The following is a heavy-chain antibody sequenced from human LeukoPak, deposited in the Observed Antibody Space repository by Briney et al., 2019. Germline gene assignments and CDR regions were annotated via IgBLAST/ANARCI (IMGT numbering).Heavy chain of an antibody. Sequence: GGSLRLSCAASGFTFSSYDMTWVRQAPGRGLEWVSSIRPSGDNTYYGDSVKGRFTISRDNSKNSLYLQMNSLRAEDTAVYYCAELGIAMIGGVWGKGTTVTISS. CDR3: AELGIAMIGGV. D-gene: IGHD3-10*02. CDR1: GFTFSSYD. V-gene: IGHV3-23*01. CDR2: IRPSGDNT. J-gene: IGHJ6*04.